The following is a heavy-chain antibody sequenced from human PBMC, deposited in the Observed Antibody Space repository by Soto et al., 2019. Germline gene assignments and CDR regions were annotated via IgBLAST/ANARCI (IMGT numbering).Heavy chain of an antibody. CDR2: IYYSGST. D-gene: IGHD5-18*01. J-gene: IGHJ4*02. Sequence: SETLSLTCTVSGGSISSYYWSWIRQPPGKGLEWIGYIYYSGSTNYNPSLKSRVTISVDTSKNQFSLKLSSVTAAHTAVYYCARERGYSFYFDYWGQGTLVTVSS. V-gene: IGHV4-59*01. CDR3: ARERGYSFYFDY. CDR1: GGSISSYY.